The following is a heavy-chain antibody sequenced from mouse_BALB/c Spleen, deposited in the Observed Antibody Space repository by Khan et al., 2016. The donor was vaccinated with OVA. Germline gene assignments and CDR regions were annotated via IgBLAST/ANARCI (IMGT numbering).Heavy chain of an antibody. D-gene: IGHD1-1*01. V-gene: IGHV9-3-1*01. CDR2: INTYTGQP. Sequence: QFQLVQSGPELRKPGETVKISCQASGFPFTNYGMNWMKQAPGKGLKWMGWINTYTGQPTYADDFKGRFAFSLETSASTAYLLINNLKNEDTATYFCARGTKDALDYWGQGTSVTVSS. CDR3: ARGTKDALDY. J-gene: IGHJ4*01. CDR1: GFPFTNYG.